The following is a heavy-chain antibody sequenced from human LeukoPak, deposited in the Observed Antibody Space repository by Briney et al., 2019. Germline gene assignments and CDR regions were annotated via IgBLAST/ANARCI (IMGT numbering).Heavy chain of an antibody. J-gene: IGHJ4*02. D-gene: IGHD1-26*01. CDR1: GFTFSTSW. V-gene: IGHV3-74*01. CDR2: VNPDGSRT. Sequence: GGSLRLSFAASGFTFSTSWMHWIRQAPGKGLVWVSNVNPDGSRTSYADSVRGRFTISRDNAKNTLYLQMNTLRDEDTALYYCVRDGVGTTPYDSWGQGTLVTVSS. CDR3: VRDGVGTTPYDS.